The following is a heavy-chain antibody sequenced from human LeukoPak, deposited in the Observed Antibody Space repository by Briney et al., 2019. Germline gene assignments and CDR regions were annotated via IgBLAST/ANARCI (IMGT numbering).Heavy chain of an antibody. CDR3: AREWRGYCSGGSCISLDRFDP. Sequence: RPSETLSLTCTVSGGSISSSSYYWGWIRQPPGKGLEWIGSIYYSGSTCYNPSLKSRVTISVDTSKNQFSLKLSSVTAADTAVYYCAREWRGYCSGGSCISLDRFDPWGQGTLVTVSS. J-gene: IGHJ5*02. CDR2: IYYSGST. CDR1: GGSISSSSYY. D-gene: IGHD2-15*01. V-gene: IGHV4-39*07.